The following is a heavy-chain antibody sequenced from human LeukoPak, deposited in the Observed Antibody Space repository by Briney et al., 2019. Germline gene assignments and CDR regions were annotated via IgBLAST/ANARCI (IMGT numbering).Heavy chain of an antibody. J-gene: IGHJ4*02. CDR3: ARGGAVAGFDY. CDR2: IYYSGST. V-gene: IGHV4-59*01. Sequence: SETLSLTCTVSGGSISSYYWSWIRQPPGKGLEWIGYIYYSGSTNYNPSLKSRVTISVDTSKNQFSLKLSSVTAADTAVYYCARGGAVAGFDYWGQGTLVTVFS. CDR1: GGSISSYY. D-gene: IGHD6-19*01.